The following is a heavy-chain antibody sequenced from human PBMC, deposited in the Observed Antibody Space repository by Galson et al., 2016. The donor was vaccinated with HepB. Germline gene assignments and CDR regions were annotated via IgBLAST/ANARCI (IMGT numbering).Heavy chain of an antibody. CDR2: TSGYNGNT. CDR3: AVMAVAGYDY. V-gene: IGHV1-18*04. D-gene: IGHD6-19*01. CDR1: GYTLTSYG. J-gene: IGHJ4*02. Sequence: SVKVSCKASGYTLTSYGINWVRQAPGEGLEWMGWTSGYNGNTNYAQKLQGRVTTTTDTSTNTAYMELRSLRYADTAVYYCAVMAVAGYDYWGQGTLVTVSS.